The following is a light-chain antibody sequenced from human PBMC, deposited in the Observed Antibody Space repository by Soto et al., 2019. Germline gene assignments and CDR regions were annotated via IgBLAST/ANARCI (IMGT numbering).Light chain of an antibody. Sequence: EIVVRRSRGTLSLSPGERATLSCRASQSVSSYLAWYQQKPGQAPRLLIYDASNRATGIPARFSGSGSGTDFTLTISSLEPEDFAVYYCQQRSNWTFGQGTKVDIK. CDR3: QQRSNWT. V-gene: IGKV3-11*01. CDR2: DAS. J-gene: IGKJ1*01. CDR1: QSVSSY.